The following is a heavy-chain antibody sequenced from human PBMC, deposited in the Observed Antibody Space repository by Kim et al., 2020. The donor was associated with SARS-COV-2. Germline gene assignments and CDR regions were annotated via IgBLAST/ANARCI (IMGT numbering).Heavy chain of an antibody. J-gene: IGHJ3*02. CDR3: ARARSGYYIDAFDI. CDR2: ISYDGSNK. D-gene: IGHD3-22*01. V-gene: IGHV3-30-3*01. CDR1: GFTFSSYA. Sequence: GGSLRLSCAASGFTFSSYAMHWVRQAPGKGLEWVAVISYDGSNKYYADSVKGRFTISRDNSKNTLYLQMNSLRAEDTVVYYCARARSGYYIDAFDIWGQGTMVTVSS.